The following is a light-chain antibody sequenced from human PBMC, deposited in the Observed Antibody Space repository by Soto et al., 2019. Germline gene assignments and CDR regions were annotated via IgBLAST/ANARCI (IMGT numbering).Light chain of an antibody. CDR2: NAA. V-gene: IGKV1-5*01. J-gene: IGKJ2*01. CDR1: QSISSW. CDR3: QQYTNTNNPWI. Sequence: DIQMTQSPSTLSASLGDRVTIXXRASQSISSWLAWYQQKPGKAPKLLXXNAASLESGVASRLSGSGSGTEFALIISGLQPDDSATYYCQQYTNTNNPWIFGQGTKVEI.